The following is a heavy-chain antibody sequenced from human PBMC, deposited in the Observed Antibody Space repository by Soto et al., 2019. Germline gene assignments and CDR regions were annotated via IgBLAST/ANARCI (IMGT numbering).Heavy chain of an antibody. V-gene: IGHV4-31*03. CDR3: ARATYYYDSSGYYYAYYFDY. D-gene: IGHD3-22*01. Sequence: SETLALTCTVSGGSISSGGYYWSWIRQHPGKCLEWIGYIYYSGSTYYNPSLKSRVTISVDTSKNQFSLKLSSVTAADTAVYYCARATYYYDSSGYYYAYYFDYWGQGTLVTVYS. J-gene: IGHJ4*02. CDR1: GGSISSGGYY. CDR2: IYYSGST.